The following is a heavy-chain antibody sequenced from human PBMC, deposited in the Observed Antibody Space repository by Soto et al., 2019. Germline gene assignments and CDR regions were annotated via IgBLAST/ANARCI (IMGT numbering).Heavy chain of an antibody. CDR3: AKGEVRGIIPSYFDY. Sequence: SETLSLTCAVYGGSFSGYYWSWIRQPPGKGLEWIGEINHSGSTNNNPSLKSRVTISVDTSKNQFSLRAEDTAVYYCAKGEVRGIIPSYFDYWGLGTLVTVSS. CDR2: INHSGST. V-gene: IGHV4-34*01. D-gene: IGHD3-10*01. CDR1: GGSFSGYY. J-gene: IGHJ4*02.